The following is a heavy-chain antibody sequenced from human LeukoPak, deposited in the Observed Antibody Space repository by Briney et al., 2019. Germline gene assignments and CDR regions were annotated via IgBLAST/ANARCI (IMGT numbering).Heavy chain of an antibody. V-gene: IGHV3-13*01. D-gene: IGHD1-26*01. CDR1: GFTFSSSW. CDR2: IGTAGDA. Sequence: QPGGSLRLSCAASGFTFSSSWMHWVRQVTGKGLEWVSAIGTAGDAYYPGSVKGRFTISREDAKNSLYLQMNSLRAGDTAVYFCARGQGSGSYPYYYYGMDVWGQGTTVTVSS. J-gene: IGHJ6*02. CDR3: ARGQGSGSYPYYYYGMDV.